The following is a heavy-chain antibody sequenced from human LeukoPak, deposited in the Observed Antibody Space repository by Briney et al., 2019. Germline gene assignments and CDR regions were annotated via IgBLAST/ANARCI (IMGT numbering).Heavy chain of an antibody. V-gene: IGHV4-59*12. CDR1: GGSISSYY. CDR3: TTGDY. J-gene: IGHJ4*02. CDR2: IYYSGST. Sequence: SETLSLTCTVSGGSISSYYWSWIRQPPGKGLEWIGYIYYSGSTNYNPSLKSRVTISVDTSKNQFSLKLSSVTVADTAVYYCTTGDYWGQGALVTVSS.